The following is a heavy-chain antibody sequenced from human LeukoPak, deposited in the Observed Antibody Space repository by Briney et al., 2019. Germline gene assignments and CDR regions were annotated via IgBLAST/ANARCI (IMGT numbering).Heavy chain of an antibody. V-gene: IGHV3-30*18. CDR2: ISYDGSNK. Sequence: GGSLRLSCAASGFTSSSYGMHWVRQAPGKGLEWVAVISYDGSNKYYADSVKGRFTISRDNSKNTLYLQMNSLRAEDTAVYYCAKEDYYGSGSYYNVDYWGQGTLVTVSS. CDR3: AKEDYYGSGSYYNVDY. CDR1: GFTSSSYG. J-gene: IGHJ4*02. D-gene: IGHD3-10*01.